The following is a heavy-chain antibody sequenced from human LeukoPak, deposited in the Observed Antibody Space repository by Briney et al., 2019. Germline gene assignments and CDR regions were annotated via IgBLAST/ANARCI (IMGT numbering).Heavy chain of an antibody. CDR1: GGSISSGSYY. V-gene: IGHV4-61*02. J-gene: IGHJ3*02. Sequence: KPSETLSLTCTVSGGSISSGSYYWSWIRQPAGKGLEWIGRIYTSGSTNYNPSLKSRVTISVDTSKNQFSLKLSSVAAADTAVYYCAQHPYYDFWSGYFGDAFDIWGQGTMVTVSS. CDR2: IYTSGST. CDR3: AQHPYYDFWSGYFGDAFDI. D-gene: IGHD3-3*01.